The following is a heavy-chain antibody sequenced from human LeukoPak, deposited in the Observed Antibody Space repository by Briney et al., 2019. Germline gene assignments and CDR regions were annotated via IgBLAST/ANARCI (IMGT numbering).Heavy chain of an antibody. CDR2: IYTSGST. V-gene: IGHV4-61*02. CDR3: AGGYSGYDTFFEY. D-gene: IGHD5-12*01. Sequence: SETLSLTCTVSGGSTSSGSYYWSWIRQPAGKGLEWIGRIYTSGSTNYNPSLKSRVTISVDTSKNQFSLKLSSVTAADTAVYYCAGGYSGYDTFFEYWGQGTLVTVSS. J-gene: IGHJ4*02. CDR1: GGSTSSGSYY.